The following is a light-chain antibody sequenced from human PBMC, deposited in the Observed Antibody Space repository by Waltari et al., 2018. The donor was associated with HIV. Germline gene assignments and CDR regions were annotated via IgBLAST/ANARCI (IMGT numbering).Light chain of an antibody. CDR1: SNNVGYQG. CDR3: SAWDSSLSAWV. CDR2: RNN. J-gene: IGLJ3*02. V-gene: IGLV10-54*01. Sequence: QAGLSQPPSVSTGLRQTATLTCTGNSNNVGYQGAAWLQQHQGNPPKLLSYRNNNRPSGISERLSASRSGNTASLTITGLQPEDEADYYCSAWDSSLSAWVFGGGTKLTVL.